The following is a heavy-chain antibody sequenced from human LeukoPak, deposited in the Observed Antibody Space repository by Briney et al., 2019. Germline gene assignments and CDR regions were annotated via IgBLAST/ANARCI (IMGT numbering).Heavy chain of an antibody. V-gene: IGHV4-61*05. D-gene: IGHD3-22*01. CDR2: IYYSGST. Sequence: SETLSLTCSVSGGSIDSVSYYWGWIRQPPGKGLEWIGYIYYSGSTNYNPSLKSRVTISVDTSKNQFSLKLSSVTAADTAVYYCARLVSSGYYPFDYWGQGTLVTVSS. CDR1: GGSIDSVSYY. J-gene: IGHJ4*02. CDR3: ARLVSSGYYPFDY.